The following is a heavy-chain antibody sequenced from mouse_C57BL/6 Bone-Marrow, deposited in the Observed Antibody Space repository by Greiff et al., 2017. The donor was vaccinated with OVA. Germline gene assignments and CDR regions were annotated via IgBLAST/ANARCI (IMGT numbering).Heavy chain of an antibody. D-gene: IGHD1-1*01. CDR1: GYTFTSYW. J-gene: IGHJ2*03. Sequence: QVQLQQPGTELVKPGASVKLSCKASGYTFTSYWMHWVKQRPGQGLEWIGNINPSNGGTNYNAKFKSKATLTVDKSSSTAYMQLSSLTSEDYAAEYCAGGRYYGFDYGGRGTSPTVTS. V-gene: IGHV1-53*01. CDR2: INPSNGGT. CDR3: AGGRYYGFDY.